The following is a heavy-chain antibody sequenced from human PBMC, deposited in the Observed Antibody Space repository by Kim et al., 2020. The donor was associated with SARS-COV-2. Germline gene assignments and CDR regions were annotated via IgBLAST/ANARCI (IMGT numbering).Heavy chain of an antibody. Sequence: GGSLRLSCAASGFTFSSYGMHWVRQAPGKGLEWVAVISYDGSNKYYADSVKGRFTISRDNSKNTLYLQMNSLRAEDTAVYYCAKDLSSSWSGKYSFDYWGQGTLVTVSS. CDR2: ISYDGSNK. V-gene: IGHV3-30*18. D-gene: IGHD6-13*01. J-gene: IGHJ4*02. CDR1: GFTFSSYG. CDR3: AKDLSSSWSGKYSFDY.